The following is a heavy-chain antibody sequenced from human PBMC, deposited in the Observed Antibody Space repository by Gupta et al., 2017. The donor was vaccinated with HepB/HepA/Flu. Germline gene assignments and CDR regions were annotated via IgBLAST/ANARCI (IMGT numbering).Heavy chain of an antibody. Sequence: EVQLVESGGGLVKPGGSLRLSCLASGFTFSRYPMNWVRQAPGKGLALVSSINHDCNHINYADSVKGRFTISRDNAENSLYLQMNSLAAEDTAVYYCARDLTLNLDYWGQGTLVAVSS. CDR2: INHDCNHI. CDR1: GFTFSRYP. V-gene: IGHV3-21*01. J-gene: IGHJ4*02. CDR3: ARDLTLNLDY. D-gene: IGHD1-14*01.